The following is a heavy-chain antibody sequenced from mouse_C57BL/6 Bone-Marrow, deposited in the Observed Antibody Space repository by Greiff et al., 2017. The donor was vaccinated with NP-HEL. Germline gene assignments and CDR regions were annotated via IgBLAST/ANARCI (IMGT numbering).Heavy chain of an antibody. J-gene: IGHJ1*03. CDR2: IHPNSGST. Sequence: VQLQQPGAELVKPGASVKLSCKASGYTFTSYWMHWVKQRPGQGLEWIGMIHPNSGSTNYNEKFKSKATLTVDKSSSTAYMQLSSLTSEDSAVDYCARSPPYWYFDVWGTGTTVTVSS. CDR3: ARSPPYWYFDV. CDR1: GYTFTSYW. V-gene: IGHV1-64*01.